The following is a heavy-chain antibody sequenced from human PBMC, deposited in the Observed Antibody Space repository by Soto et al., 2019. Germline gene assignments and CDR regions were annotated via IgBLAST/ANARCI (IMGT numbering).Heavy chain of an antibody. Sequence: GGSLRLSCAASGFTFSNYWMHWVRQAPGKGLEWVSVIFSGGNTYYADSVKGRFTISRDKSKNTLYLQMNSLRAEDTAVYYCARGTPTDSAMVSDFDYWGQGTLVTVSS. CDR2: IFSGGNT. J-gene: IGHJ4*02. D-gene: IGHD5-18*01. CDR3: ARGTPTDSAMVSDFDY. V-gene: IGHV3-66*01. CDR1: GFTFSNYW.